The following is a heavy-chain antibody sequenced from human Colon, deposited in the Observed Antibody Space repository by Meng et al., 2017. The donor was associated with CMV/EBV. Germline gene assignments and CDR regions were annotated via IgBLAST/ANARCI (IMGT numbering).Heavy chain of an antibody. CDR2: ISSSSDI. Sequence: GESLKISWAASGFSFRSYGMTWIRQAPGRGLEWVSFISSSSDIFYADSVKGRVTISRDSAQNLLSLEMIDLRAEDTAVYYCARVRLPGAYHDSDGSPIKNWFALWGQGTLVTVSS. CDR3: ARVRLPGAYHDSDGSPIKNWFAL. J-gene: IGHJ5*02. CDR1: GFSFRSYG. V-gene: IGHV3-21*06. D-gene: IGHD3-22*01.